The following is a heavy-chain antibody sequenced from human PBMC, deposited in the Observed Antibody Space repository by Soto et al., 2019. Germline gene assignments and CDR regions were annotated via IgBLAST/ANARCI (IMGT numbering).Heavy chain of an antibody. CDR1: GYTFTNYP. Sequence: QAQLVQSGPEVTKPGASVKVSCKASGYTFTNYPIGWVRQAPGQGLEWLGWISNYNAITNYAQKFQGRVTMTTDTSTSTAYMELRSLRSDDTAIYYCARPLGGSGDFFFDPWGQGTLVTVSS. V-gene: IGHV1-18*04. D-gene: IGHD3-3*01. J-gene: IGHJ5*02. CDR3: ARPLGGSGDFFFDP. CDR2: ISNYNAIT.